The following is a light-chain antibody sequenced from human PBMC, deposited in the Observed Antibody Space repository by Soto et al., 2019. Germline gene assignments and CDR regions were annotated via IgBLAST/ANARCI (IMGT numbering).Light chain of an antibody. CDR1: QGISSY. Sequence: DIQLTQSPSFLSASVGDRVTITCRASQGISSYLAWYQQKPGKAPKLLIYAASTLQSGVPSRFSGSGSGTEFTLTISSLQPEDSATYYCQQLNSYPHGFTFGPGTKVDIK. CDR3: QQLNSYPHGFT. J-gene: IGKJ3*01. CDR2: AAS. V-gene: IGKV1-9*01.